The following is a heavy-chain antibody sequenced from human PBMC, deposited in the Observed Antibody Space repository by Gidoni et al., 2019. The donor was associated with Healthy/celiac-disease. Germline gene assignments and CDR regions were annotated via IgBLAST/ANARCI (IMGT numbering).Heavy chain of an antibody. D-gene: IGHD6-13*01. CDR2: IYYSGST. J-gene: IGHJ6*02. CDR3: ARHLAAAAGIRPFNLPDYYYGMDV. CDR1: GGSISSYY. Sequence: QVQLQESGPGLVKPSETLSLTCTVSGGSISSYYWSWLRQPPGKGLEWIGYIYYSGSTNYNPSLKSRVTISVDTSKNQFSLKLSSVTAADTAVYYCARHLAAAAGIRPFNLPDYYYGMDVWGQGTTVTVSS. V-gene: IGHV4-59*08.